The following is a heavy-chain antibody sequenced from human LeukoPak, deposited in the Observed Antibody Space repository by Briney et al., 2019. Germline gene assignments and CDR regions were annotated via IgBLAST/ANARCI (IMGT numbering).Heavy chain of an antibody. CDR1: GFTFSNHW. J-gene: IGHJ4*02. D-gene: IGHD2-8*01. Sequence: PGGSLRLSCVASGFTFSNHWMNWGRQAPGKGLEWVADIKQDGSEIYYMDSVKGRFTISRDNAKNSLFLQMNSLRAEDTAVYFCARDHQRSNWDWGQGTLVTVSS. V-gene: IGHV3-7*01. CDR3: ARDHQRSNWD. CDR2: IKQDGSEI.